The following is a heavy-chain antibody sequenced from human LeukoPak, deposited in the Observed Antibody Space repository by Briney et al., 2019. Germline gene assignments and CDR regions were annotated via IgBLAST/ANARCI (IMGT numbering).Heavy chain of an antibody. D-gene: IGHD3-22*01. V-gene: IGHV5-51*01. J-gene: IGHJ4*02. Sequence: GESLKISCKGSGYRFTSYWIAWVRQIPGKGLEWMGIIYPGDSDTTYSSSFQGQVTISADKSISTAYLQWSSLKASDTAMYYCARRVPDSSGYYYLDHWGQGTLVTVSS. CDR1: GYRFTSYW. CDR3: ARRVPDSSGYYYLDH. CDR2: IYPGDSDT.